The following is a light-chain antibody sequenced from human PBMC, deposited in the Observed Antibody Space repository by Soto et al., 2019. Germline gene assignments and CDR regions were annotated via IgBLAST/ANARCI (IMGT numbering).Light chain of an antibody. CDR2: DVS. CDR1: SSDVGGYSY. CDR3: SSFTTTSTKV. Sequence: QSVLTQPASVSGSPGQSITISCTGTSSDVGGYSYVSWYQQHPGKAPKLMIYDVSYRPSDVSNRFSGSKSGNTASLTISGLQAEDEADYYCSSFTTTSTKVFGGGTKVTVL. V-gene: IGLV2-14*01. J-gene: IGLJ2*01.